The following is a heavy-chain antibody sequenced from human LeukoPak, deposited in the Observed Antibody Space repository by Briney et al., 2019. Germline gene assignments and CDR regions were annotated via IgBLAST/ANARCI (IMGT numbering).Heavy chain of an antibody. CDR2: ISSSSSYI. D-gene: IGHD6-13*01. J-gene: IGHJ4*02. CDR1: GFTFSSYS. CDR3: ASYSDPIAAAGSGFDY. Sequence: GGSLRLFCAASGFTFSSYSMNWVRQAPGKGLEWVSSISSSSSYIYYADSVKGRFTISRDNAKNSLYLQMNSLRAEDTAVYYCASYSDPIAAAGSGFDYWGQGTLVTVSS. V-gene: IGHV3-21*01.